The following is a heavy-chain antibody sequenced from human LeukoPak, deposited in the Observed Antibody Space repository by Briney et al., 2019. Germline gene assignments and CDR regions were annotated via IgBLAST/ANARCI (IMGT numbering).Heavy chain of an antibody. CDR2: IYTTGST. J-gene: IGHJ5*02. V-gene: IGHV4-61*09. D-gene: IGHD3-10*01. CDR1: GGSISSTSYY. CDR3: ARGAYFYGSGINWFDP. Sequence: SETLSLTCTVSGGSISSTSYYWSWIRQPAGKGLEWIGHIYTTGSTNYNPSLKSRVTISLDTSKNHFSLKLSSVTVADTAVYYCARGAYFYGSGINWFDPWGQGTLITVSS.